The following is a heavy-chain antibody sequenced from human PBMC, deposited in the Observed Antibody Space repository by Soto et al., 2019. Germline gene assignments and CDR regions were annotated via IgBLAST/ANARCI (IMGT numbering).Heavy chain of an antibody. V-gene: IGHV3-21*01. CDR1: GFTFSSYS. CDR3: AREIAVAGTVSGDAFDI. Sequence: EVQLVESGGRLVKPGGSLRLSCAASGFTFSSYSMNWVRQTPGKGLEWVSSISSSSSYIYYADSVKGRFTISRDNAKNSLYLQMNSLRAEDTAVYYCAREIAVAGTVSGDAFDIWGQGTMVTVSS. J-gene: IGHJ3*02. CDR2: ISSSSSYI. D-gene: IGHD6-19*01.